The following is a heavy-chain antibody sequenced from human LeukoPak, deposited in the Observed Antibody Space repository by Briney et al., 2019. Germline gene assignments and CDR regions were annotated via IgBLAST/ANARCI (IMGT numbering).Heavy chain of an antibody. Sequence: GRSLRLSCAASGFTFSSYGMHWVRQAPGKGLEWVAVIWYDGSNKYYADSVKGRFTISRDNSKNTLYLQMNSLRAEDTAVYYCAREGSSSWYLYYYYGMDVWGQGTTVTVSS. CDR3: AREGSSSWYLYYYYGMDV. CDR2: IWYDGSNK. CDR1: GFTFSSYG. D-gene: IGHD6-13*01. J-gene: IGHJ6*02. V-gene: IGHV3-33*01.